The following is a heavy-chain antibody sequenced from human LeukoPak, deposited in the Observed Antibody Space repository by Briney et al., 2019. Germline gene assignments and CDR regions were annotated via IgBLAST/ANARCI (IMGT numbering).Heavy chain of an antibody. Sequence: PGGSLRLSCAASGFTVSSNYMSWVRQAPGKVLEWGSVIYSGGSTYYADSLNGRFAISRDNSKNTLYSQKNSLQADETTGYFCSRGPENSWGQGTMLTVSS. J-gene: IGHJ3*02. V-gene: IGHV3-53*01. D-gene: IGHD1-14*01. CDR1: GFTVSSNY. CDR3: SRGPENS. CDR2: IYSGGST.